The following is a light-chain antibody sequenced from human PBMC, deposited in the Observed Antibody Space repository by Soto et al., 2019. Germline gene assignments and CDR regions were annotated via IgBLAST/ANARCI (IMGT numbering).Light chain of an antibody. CDR3: HQSYSTPPWT. CDR1: QSISSY. CDR2: AAS. Sequence: DIQMTQSPSSLSASVGDRVTITCRASQSISSYLNWYQQKPGKAPNLLIYAASSLESGVPSRFSGSGSGTDFTLTISSLQPEDFATYYCHQSYSTPPWTFGQGTKVDIK. V-gene: IGKV1-39*01. J-gene: IGKJ1*01.